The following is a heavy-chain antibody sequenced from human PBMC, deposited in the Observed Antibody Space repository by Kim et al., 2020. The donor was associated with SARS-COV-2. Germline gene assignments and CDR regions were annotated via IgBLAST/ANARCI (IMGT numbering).Heavy chain of an antibody. CDR1: GGSFSSFY. J-gene: IGHJ2*01. CDR2: INNSGST. CDR3: ARTLSTTYCAARNFYDL. D-gene: IGHD2-8*02. Sequence: SETLSLTCAVSGGSFSSFYWSWIRQPAGKGLEWIGGINNSGSTNYNPSLKSRVTISVDTSKNQFSLKLSSVTAADTAVYYCARTLSTTYCAARNFYDL. V-gene: IGHV4-34*01.